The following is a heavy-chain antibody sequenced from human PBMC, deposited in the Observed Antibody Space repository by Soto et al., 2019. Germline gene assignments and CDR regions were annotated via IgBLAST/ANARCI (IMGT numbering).Heavy chain of an antibody. CDR1: GDSVSSNSAA. D-gene: IGHD6-6*01. V-gene: IGHV6-1*01. J-gene: IGHJ6*02. CDR3: ARDSVAARPGFYYYGMDV. Sequence: PSQTLSLTCAIPGDSVSSNSAAWNWIRQSPSRGLEWLGRTYYRSKWYNDYAVSVKSRITINPDTSKNQFSLQLNSVTPEDTAVYYCARDSVAARPGFYYYGMDVWGQGTTVTVSS. CDR2: TYYRSKWYN.